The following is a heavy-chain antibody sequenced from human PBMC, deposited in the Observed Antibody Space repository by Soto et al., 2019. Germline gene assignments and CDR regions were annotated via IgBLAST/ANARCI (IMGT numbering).Heavy chain of an antibody. CDR2: ISSSSSYI. Sequence: PGGSLRLSCAASGFTFSSYSMNWVRQAPGKGLEWVSSISSSSSYIYYADSVKGRFTISRDNAKNSLYLQMNSLRAEDTAVYYCAREGHHYYYMDVWGKGTTVTVSS. V-gene: IGHV3-21*01. CDR3: AREGHHYYYMDV. J-gene: IGHJ6*03. CDR1: GFTFSSYS.